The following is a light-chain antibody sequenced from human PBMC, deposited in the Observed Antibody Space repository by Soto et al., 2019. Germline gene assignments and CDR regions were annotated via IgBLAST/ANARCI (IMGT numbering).Light chain of an antibody. CDR2: EVT. CDR3: SSYTSSSTLV. V-gene: IGLV2-14*01. J-gene: IGLJ2*01. CDR1: SSDVGRYNY. Sequence: QSALAQPASVSGSPGQSITISCIGTSSDVGRYNYVSWYQQHPAKAPKLMIYEVTNRPSGVSNRFSGSKSGNTASLTISGLQAEDEADYYCSSYTSSSTLVFGGGTKLTVL.